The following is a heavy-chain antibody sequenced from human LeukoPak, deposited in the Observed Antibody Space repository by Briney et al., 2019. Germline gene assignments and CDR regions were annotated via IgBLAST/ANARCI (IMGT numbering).Heavy chain of an antibody. CDR3: ARDPGIVGATDWFDP. CDR1: GFTFSSYA. D-gene: IGHD1-26*01. Sequence: QPGGSLRLSCAASGFTFSSYAMHWVRQAPGKGLEWVAVISYDGSNKYYADSVKGRFTISRDNSKNTLYLQMNSLRAEDTAVYYCARDPGIVGATDWFDPWGQGTLVTVSS. V-gene: IGHV3-30-3*01. J-gene: IGHJ5*02. CDR2: ISYDGSNK.